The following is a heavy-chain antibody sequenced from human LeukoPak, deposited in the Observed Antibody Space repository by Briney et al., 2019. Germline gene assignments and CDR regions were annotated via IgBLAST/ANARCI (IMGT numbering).Heavy chain of an antibody. CDR3: TRDQTPYY. J-gene: IGHJ4*02. V-gene: IGHV3-49*02. CDR2: MRSKVYGGTP. Sequence: MRSKVYGGTPEYAASVKGRFIISRDDSKGIAYLQMNSLKTEDISVYYCTRDQTPYYWGQGTLVTVSS.